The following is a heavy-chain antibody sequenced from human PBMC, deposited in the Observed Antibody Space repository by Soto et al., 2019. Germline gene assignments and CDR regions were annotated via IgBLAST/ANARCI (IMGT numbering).Heavy chain of an antibody. D-gene: IGHD1-26*01. Sequence: EVQLVESGGGLVQPGGSLRVSCAASGFTLRTYSLNWVRQAPGKRLEWISYISSSGSPIYYADSVKGRFTVSRDNAKNSLSLQMNTLRDEDTAVYYCARVPRSGSYRSYSYFGMDVWGPGTTVTVSS. CDR1: GFTLRTYS. J-gene: IGHJ6*02. V-gene: IGHV3-48*02. CDR3: ARVPRSGSYRSYSYFGMDV. CDR2: ISSSGSPI.